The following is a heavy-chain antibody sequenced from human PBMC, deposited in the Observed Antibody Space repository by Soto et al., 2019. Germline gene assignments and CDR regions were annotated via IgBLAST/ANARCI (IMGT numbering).Heavy chain of an antibody. V-gene: IGHV3-30-3*01. CDR2: ISYDGSNK. J-gene: IGHJ4*02. Sequence: QVPLVESGGGVVQPGRSLRLSCAASGFTFSSYAMHWVRQAPGKGLEWVAVISYDGSNKYYADSVKGRFTISRDNSKNTLYLQMNSLRAEDTAVYYCARATGSGSYYNALSYWGQGTLVTVSS. CDR3: ARATGSGSYYNALSY. CDR1: GFTFSSYA. D-gene: IGHD3-10*01.